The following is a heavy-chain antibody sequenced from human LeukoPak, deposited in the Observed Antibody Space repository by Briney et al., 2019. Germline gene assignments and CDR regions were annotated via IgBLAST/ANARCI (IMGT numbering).Heavy chain of an antibody. D-gene: IGHD6-13*01. Sequence: ASVKVSCKASGYTFTGYYMHWVRQAPGQGLEWMGWINPNSGGTNYAQKFQGRVTMTRDTSISTAYMELSRLGSDDTAVYYCARKYSSSWPSYYYYGMDVWGQGTTVTVSS. CDR3: ARKYSSSWPSYYYYGMDV. CDR1: GYTFTGYY. J-gene: IGHJ6*02. CDR2: INPNSGGT. V-gene: IGHV1-2*02.